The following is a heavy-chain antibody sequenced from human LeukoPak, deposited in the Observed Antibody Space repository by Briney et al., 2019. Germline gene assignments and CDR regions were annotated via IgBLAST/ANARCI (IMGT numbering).Heavy chain of an antibody. Sequence: PGGSLRLSCAASGFTFSSYGMHWVRQAPGKGLEWVAVIWYDGSNKYYADSVKGRFTISRDNSKNTLYLQMNSLRAEDTAVYYCARFLGYCSGGSCSQTHLTDYYYGMDVWGQGTTVTVSS. J-gene: IGHJ6*02. D-gene: IGHD2-15*01. CDR2: IWYDGSNK. CDR3: ARFLGYCSGGSCSQTHLTDYYYGMDV. V-gene: IGHV3-33*01. CDR1: GFTFSSYG.